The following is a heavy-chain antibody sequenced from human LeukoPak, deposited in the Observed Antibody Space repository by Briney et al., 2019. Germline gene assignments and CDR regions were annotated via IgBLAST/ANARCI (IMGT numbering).Heavy chain of an antibody. Sequence: SETLSLTCTVSGYSISSGYYWSWIRQPPGKGLEWIGYMYYSGSTNYNPSLKSRVTISVDTSKNQFSLKLSSVTAADTAVYYCARGDGDSSGSLDYWGQGTLVTVSS. V-gene: IGHV4-61*01. CDR3: ARGDGDSSGSLDY. CDR2: MYYSGST. D-gene: IGHD3-22*01. CDR1: GYSISSGYY. J-gene: IGHJ4*02.